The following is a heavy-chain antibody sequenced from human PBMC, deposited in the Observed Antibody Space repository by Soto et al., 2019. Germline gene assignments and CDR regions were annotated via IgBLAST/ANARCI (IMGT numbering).Heavy chain of an antibody. J-gene: IGHJ5*02. CDR1: GGSVSSGSYY. V-gene: IGHV4-61*01. CDR2: IYHSGST. Sequence: SETLSLTCTVSGGSVSSGSYYWGWIRQPPGKGLEWIGYIYHSGSTNYNPSLKSRVTISVDTSKNQFSLSLTSVTAADTAVYYCAGLSADWFDPWGQGTLVTVSS. D-gene: IGHD6-19*01. CDR3: AGLSADWFDP.